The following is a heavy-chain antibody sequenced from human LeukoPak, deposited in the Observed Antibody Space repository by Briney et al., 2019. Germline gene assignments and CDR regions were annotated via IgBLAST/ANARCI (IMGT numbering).Heavy chain of an antibody. Sequence: ASVRVSCKASGGTFSSYAISWVRQAPGQGLEWMGWINPNSGGTNYAQKFQGRVTMTRDTSISTAYMELSRLRSDDTAVYYCARDGSSWFGDRNYWGQGTLVTVSS. CDR1: GGTFSSYA. D-gene: IGHD3-10*01. V-gene: IGHV1-2*02. CDR3: ARDGSSWFGDRNY. J-gene: IGHJ4*02. CDR2: INPNSGGT.